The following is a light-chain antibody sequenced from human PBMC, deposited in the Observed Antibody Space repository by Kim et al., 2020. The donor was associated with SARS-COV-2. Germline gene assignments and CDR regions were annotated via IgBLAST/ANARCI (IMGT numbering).Light chain of an antibody. Sequence: SVGDSVTITCQASQDISSSLNWYQQKPGKAPELLIYDASNLETGVPSRFSGSGSGTDFTFTISSLQPEDFATYYCQQYANLPPFTFGGGTKVDIK. J-gene: IGKJ4*01. CDR2: DAS. V-gene: IGKV1-33*01. CDR3: QQYANLPPFT. CDR1: QDISSS.